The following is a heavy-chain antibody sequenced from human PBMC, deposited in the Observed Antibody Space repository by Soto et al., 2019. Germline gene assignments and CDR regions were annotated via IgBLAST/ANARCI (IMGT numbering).Heavy chain of an antibody. CDR2: IIPIFGTA. V-gene: IGHV1-69*01. CDR1: GGTFSSYA. D-gene: IGHD3-22*01. Sequence: QVQLVQSGAEVKKPGSSVKVSCKASGGTFSSYAISWVRQAPGQGLEWMGGIIPIFGTANYAQKFQGRVTITADESTSTAYMELSSLRSKDTAVYYCARPVSRVVVNYYYYGMDVWGQGTTVTVSS. CDR3: ARPVSRVVVNYYYYGMDV. J-gene: IGHJ6*02.